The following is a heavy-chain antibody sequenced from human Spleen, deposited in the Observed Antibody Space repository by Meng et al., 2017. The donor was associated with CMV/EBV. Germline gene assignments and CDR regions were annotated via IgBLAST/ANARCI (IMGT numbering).Heavy chain of an antibody. D-gene: IGHD1-26*01. J-gene: IGHJ4*02. Sequence: TVSGGSISSSPYYWAWIRQPTGKGLEWIGSIYYSGSTYYNAYRNSRVTMSVDTSKNHFSLKLTSVTAADTAVYYCARPGGTYYWYFDYWGQGTPVTVSS. V-gene: IGHV4-39*02. CDR1: GGSISSSPYY. CDR3: ARPGGTYYWYFDY. CDR2: IYYSGST.